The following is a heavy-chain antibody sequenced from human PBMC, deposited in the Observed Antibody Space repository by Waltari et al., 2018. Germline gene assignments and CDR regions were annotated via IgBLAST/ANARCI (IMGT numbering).Heavy chain of an antibody. Sequence: EVQLVESGGGLVQPGGSVRRSCVASGFTFSTYSMNWVRQARGKGLEGFSYITSSSITRYYADSVMGRFTITRDNAKNSLLLKMNSLRAEDTAVYYCARDDNSGSYPYYFDSWGQGTLVTVSS. J-gene: IGHJ4*02. CDR2: ITSSSITR. CDR3: ARDDNSGSYPYYFDS. D-gene: IGHD1-26*01. CDR1: GFTFSTYS. V-gene: IGHV3-48*04.